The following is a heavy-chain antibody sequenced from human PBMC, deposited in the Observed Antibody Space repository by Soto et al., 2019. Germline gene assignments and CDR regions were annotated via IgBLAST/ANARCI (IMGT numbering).Heavy chain of an antibody. CDR3: ARVSAGIAVAGTEHTLDV. Sequence: PGGSLRLSCAASGFTFSSYWMSWVRQAPGKGLEWVANIKQDGSEKYYVDSVKGRFTISRDNAKNSLYLQMNSLRAEDTAVYYCARVSAGIAVAGTEHTLDVWGQGTTVTVSS. D-gene: IGHD6-19*01. CDR2: IKQDGSEK. CDR1: GFTFSSYW. J-gene: IGHJ6*02. V-gene: IGHV3-7*03.